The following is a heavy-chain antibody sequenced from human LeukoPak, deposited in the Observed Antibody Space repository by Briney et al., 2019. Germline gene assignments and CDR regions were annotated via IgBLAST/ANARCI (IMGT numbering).Heavy chain of an antibody. Sequence: GGSLTLSCAPSGFTFSDFWMRWVRPAPGRGLDWVANIKEDGSEADYRESVKDRFTISRENAKSSLYFKKNSLIAEDTAVFSCTASKHGDVNTYYPSVYRGQGTLVTVSS. CDR1: GFTFSDFW. D-gene: IGHD3-10*01. CDR3: TASKHGDVNTYYPSVY. V-gene: IGHV3-7*01. J-gene: IGHJ4*02. CDR2: IKEDGSEA.